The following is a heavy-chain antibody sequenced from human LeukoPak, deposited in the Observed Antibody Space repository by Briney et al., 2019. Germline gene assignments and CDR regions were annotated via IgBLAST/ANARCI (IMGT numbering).Heavy chain of an antibody. CDR3: ARQDTDQGHYYDSSGYYWYFQH. D-gene: IGHD3-22*01. V-gene: IGHV4-4*09. Sequence: SETLSLTCTVSGGSISSYYWSWIRQPPGKGLEWIGYIYTSGSTNYNPSLKSRVTISVDTSKNQFSLKLSSVTAADTAVYYCARQDTDQGHYYDSSGYYWYFQHWGQGTLVTVSS. J-gene: IGHJ1*01. CDR2: IYTSGST. CDR1: GGSISSYY.